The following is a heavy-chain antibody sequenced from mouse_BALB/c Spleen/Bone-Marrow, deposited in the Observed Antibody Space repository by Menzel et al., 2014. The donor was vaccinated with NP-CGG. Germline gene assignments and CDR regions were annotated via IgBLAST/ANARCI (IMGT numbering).Heavy chain of an antibody. V-gene: IGHV1S81*02. J-gene: IGHJ3*01. CDR1: GYTFTNCW. Sequence: VQLQQSGAELVKPGASVKLSCETSGYTFTNCWMHWVRQRPGQGLEWIGEIDPSNGRTNFYEKFNNKATLTVDKSSSTAYMQLSSLTSEDSAVYYCATLGDWGQGTLVTVSA. CDR2: IDPSNGRT. CDR3: ATLGD. D-gene: IGHD4-1*01.